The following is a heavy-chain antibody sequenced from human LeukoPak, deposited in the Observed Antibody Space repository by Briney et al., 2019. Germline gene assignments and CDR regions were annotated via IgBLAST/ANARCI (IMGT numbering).Heavy chain of an antibody. V-gene: IGHV4-39*01. J-gene: IGHJ4*02. CDR2: IYYSGST. Sequence: SETLSLTCTVSGGSISSSSYYWGWIRQPPGKGLEWIGSIYYSGSTYYNPSLKSRVTISVDTSKNQFSLKLSSVTAADTAVYYCARQQVEMATHFDYWGQGTLVAVSS. D-gene: IGHD5-24*01. CDR1: GGSISSSSYY. CDR3: ARQQVEMATHFDY.